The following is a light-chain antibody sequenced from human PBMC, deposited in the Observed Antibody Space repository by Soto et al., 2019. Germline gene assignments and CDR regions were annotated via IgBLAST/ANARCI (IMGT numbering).Light chain of an antibody. CDR2: WAS. CDR3: QQYYSTPPT. CDR1: HIVLYSSNDKNS. Sequence: DIVMPPSPDSLAVSLGEWATINCKSSHIVLYSSNDKNSLAWYQHKPGQPPKLLFYWASTRESGVPDRFSGSGSGTDFTLTISSLQAEDVAVYYCQQYYSTPPTFGQGTRLEI. J-gene: IGKJ5*01. V-gene: IGKV4-1*01.